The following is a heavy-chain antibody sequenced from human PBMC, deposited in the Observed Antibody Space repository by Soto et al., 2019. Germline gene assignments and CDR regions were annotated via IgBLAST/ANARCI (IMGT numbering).Heavy chain of an antibody. CDR2: IDSSASVI. Sequence: EVQLVESGGVLVQPGGSLRLSCAASGFTFSNYEMNWVRQGPGKGLEWISYIDSSASVIYYADSVRGRFTISRDNAKNSLYLQMNSLRVEDTAVYYCAREEINCGGDCYSLWGQGTLVTVSS. CDR1: GFTFSNYE. J-gene: IGHJ4*02. CDR3: AREEINCGGDCYSL. V-gene: IGHV3-48*03. D-gene: IGHD2-21*02.